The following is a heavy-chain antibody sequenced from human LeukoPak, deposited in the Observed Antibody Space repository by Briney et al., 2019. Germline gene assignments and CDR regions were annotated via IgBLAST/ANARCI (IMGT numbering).Heavy chain of an antibody. J-gene: IGHJ4*02. CDR2: ISGSGGKT. CDR1: GFTFSTHA. D-gene: IGHD1-14*01. V-gene: IGHV3-23*01. CDR3: AKETARPAGVFEY. Sequence: PGGSLRLSCAVSGFTFSTHAMSWVRQAPGKALEWVSAISGSGGKTYYADSVKGRFTISRDNSKNTLYLQMNSLRAEDTAVYYCAKETARPAGVFEYWGQGTRVTVSS.